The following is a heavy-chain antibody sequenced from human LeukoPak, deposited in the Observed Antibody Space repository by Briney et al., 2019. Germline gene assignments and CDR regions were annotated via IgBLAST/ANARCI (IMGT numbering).Heavy chain of an antibody. Sequence: GGSLRLSCAASGFTVSSNYMSWVRQAPGKGLEWVSVIYSGGSTYYADSVKGRFTISRDNSKNTRYLQMNSLRAEDTAVYYCARGPRIAAAGFNVDYWGQGTLVTVSS. J-gene: IGHJ4*02. CDR1: GFTVSSNY. V-gene: IGHV3-66*01. CDR2: IYSGGST. CDR3: ARGPRIAAAGFNVDY. D-gene: IGHD6-13*01.